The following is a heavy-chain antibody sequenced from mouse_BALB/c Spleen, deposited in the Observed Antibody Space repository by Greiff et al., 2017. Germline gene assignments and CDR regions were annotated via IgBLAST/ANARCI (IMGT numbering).Heavy chain of an antibody. J-gene: IGHJ4*01. V-gene: IGHV2-6-2*01. CDR1: GFSLTSYG. D-gene: IGHD2-1*01. CDR2: IWSDGST. CDR3: ARHNGNYEYYYAMDY. Sequence: VKLVESGPDLVAPSQSLSITCTVSGFSLTSYGVHWVRQPPGKGLEWLVVIWSDGSTTYNSALKSRLSISKDNSKSQVFLKMNSLQTDDTAMYYCARHNGNYEYYYAMDYWGQGTSVTVSS.